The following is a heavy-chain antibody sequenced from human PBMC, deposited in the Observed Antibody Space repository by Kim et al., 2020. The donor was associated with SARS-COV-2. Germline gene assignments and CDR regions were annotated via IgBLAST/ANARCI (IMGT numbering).Heavy chain of an antibody. CDR1: GGSISSSSYY. CDR3: ATTPASMVRGVITPPPIDY. J-gene: IGHJ4*02. Sequence: SETLSLTCTVSGGSISSSSYYWGWIRQPPGKGLEWIGSIYYSGSTYYNPSLKSRVTISVDTSKNQFSLKLSSVTAADTAVYYCATTPASMVRGVITPPPIDYWGQGTLVTVSS. CDR2: IYYSGST. D-gene: IGHD3-10*01. V-gene: IGHV4-39*01.